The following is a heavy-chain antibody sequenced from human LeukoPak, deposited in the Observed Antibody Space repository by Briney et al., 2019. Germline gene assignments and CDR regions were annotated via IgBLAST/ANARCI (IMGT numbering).Heavy chain of an antibody. J-gene: IGHJ4*02. D-gene: IGHD1-20*01. V-gene: IGHV3-20*04. CDR1: GFSFDDYG. CDR3: ATSNWNYYDH. Sequence: GGSLRLSCAASGFSFDDYGMSWVRQPPGKGLECVSGINWNGGSTGYADSVKGRFTISRDNVKNSLYLEMNSLRAEDTAVYYCATSNWNYYDHWGQGSLVTVSA. CDR2: INWNGGST.